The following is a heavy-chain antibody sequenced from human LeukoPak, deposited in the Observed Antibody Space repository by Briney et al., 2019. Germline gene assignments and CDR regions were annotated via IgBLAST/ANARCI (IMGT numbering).Heavy chain of an antibody. J-gene: IGHJ4*02. CDR2: ISGSGTGT. CDR3: AARLTESYFDY. CDR1: GFTFSTYA. D-gene: IGHD2-8*02. V-gene: IGHV3-23*01. Sequence: PGGSLRLSCAASGFTFSTYAMNWVRQAPGKGLEWVSGISGSGTGTYYADSVNGRFTISRDNSKNTLFLQMNSLRAEDTAVYYCAARLTESYFDYWGQGTLVTVSS.